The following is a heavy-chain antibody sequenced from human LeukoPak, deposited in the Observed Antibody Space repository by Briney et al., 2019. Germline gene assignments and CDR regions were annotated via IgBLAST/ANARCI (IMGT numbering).Heavy chain of an antibody. CDR2: IYYSGTT. Sequence: KPSETLSLTCTVSGCSISSYYWSWIRQPPGKGRDWRGYIYYSGTTNYNPSLKSRVTISLDTSKKQLSLKLSSVTAADTAVYYCARVSCTSTSCPGWIDPWGQGTLVTVSS. J-gene: IGHJ5*02. D-gene: IGHD2-2*01. CDR3: ARVSCTSTSCPGWIDP. V-gene: IGHV4-59*01. CDR1: GCSISSYY.